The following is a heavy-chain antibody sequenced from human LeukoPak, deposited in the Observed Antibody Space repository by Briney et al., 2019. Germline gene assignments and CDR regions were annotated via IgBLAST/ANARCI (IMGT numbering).Heavy chain of an antibody. CDR3: GTLRLGELSPKHYFDY. Sequence: SETLSLTCAVYGGSFSGYYWSWIRQPPGKGLEWIGEINHSGSTNYNPSLKSRVTISVDTSKNQFSLKLSSVTAADTAVYYCGTLRLGELSPKHYFDYWGQGTLVTVSS. J-gene: IGHJ4*02. D-gene: IGHD3-16*02. V-gene: IGHV4-34*01. CDR2: INHSGST. CDR1: GGSFSGYY.